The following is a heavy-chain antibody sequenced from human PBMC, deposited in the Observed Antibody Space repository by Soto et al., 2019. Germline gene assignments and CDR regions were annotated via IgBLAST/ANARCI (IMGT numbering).Heavy chain of an antibody. V-gene: IGHV3-21*01. CDR3: ARGGGSLPFVSQY. CDR2: ISSSSSYI. J-gene: IGHJ4*02. Sequence: GGSLRLSCAASGFTFSSYSMNWVRQAPGKGLEWVSSISSSSSYIYYADSVKGRFTISRDNAKNSLYLQMNSLRAEDTAVYYCARGGGSLPFVSQYWGQGTLVTVSS. CDR1: GFTFSSYS. D-gene: IGHD2-15*01.